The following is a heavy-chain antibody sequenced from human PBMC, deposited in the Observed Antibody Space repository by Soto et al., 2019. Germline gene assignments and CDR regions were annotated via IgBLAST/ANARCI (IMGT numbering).Heavy chain of an antibody. CDR1: GFSLSNAGLG. CDR2: IFSNDEK. CDR3: ASTYSTSWYWFDP. D-gene: IGHD6-13*01. Sequence: QVTVKESGPVLVKPTETLTLTCTVSGFSLSNAGLGVSWIRQPPGKALEWLGHIFSNDEKSYSTSLKSRLTISKDTSKSQVVLTMPNMDPVDTATYYCASTYSTSWYWFDPWGQGTLVTVSS. J-gene: IGHJ5*02. V-gene: IGHV2-26*04.